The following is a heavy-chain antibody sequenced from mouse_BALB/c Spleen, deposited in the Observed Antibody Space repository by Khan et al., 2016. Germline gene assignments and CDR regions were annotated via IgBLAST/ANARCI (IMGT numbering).Heavy chain of an antibody. CDR1: GFNIKDYY. CDR2: IDTENGNT. Sequence: VQLKQSGAELVRPGALVKLSCKASGFNIKDYYMHWVKQRPEQGLEWIGWIDTENGNTIYDPKFKGKASITADPSSNTAYLQLSSLTSEDTAVYCVALDGAWLAYWGQGTLVTVSA. V-gene: IGHV14-1*02. J-gene: IGHJ3*01. CDR3: ALDGAWLAY. D-gene: IGHD1-1*02.